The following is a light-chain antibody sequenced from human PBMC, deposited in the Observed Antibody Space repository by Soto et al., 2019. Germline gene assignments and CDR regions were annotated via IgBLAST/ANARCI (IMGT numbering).Light chain of an antibody. CDR2: EGT. CDR3: CSYAGSRTYV. J-gene: IGLJ1*01. CDR1: SSDIGSYDL. V-gene: IGLV2-23*01. Sequence: QSFLTHPASLSGPLGQSIVISCTGTSSDIGSYDLVSWYQQYPGKAPKVVIFEGTKRPSGVPNRFSGSKSGNTASLTISGRQTEDEGDYYCCSYAGSRTYVFGAGTKVTVL.